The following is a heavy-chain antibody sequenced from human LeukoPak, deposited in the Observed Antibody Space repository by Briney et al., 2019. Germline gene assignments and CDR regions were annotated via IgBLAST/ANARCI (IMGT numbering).Heavy chain of an antibody. CDR3: ARSEVFLEWFVPDYYYYGMDV. Sequence: SGGSLRLSCAASGFTFSSYAMSWVRQAPGKGLEWVSAISGSGGSTYYADSVKGRFTISRDNSKNTLYLQMNSLRAEDTAVYYCARSEVFLEWFVPDYYYYGMDVWGQGTTVTVSS. D-gene: IGHD3-3*01. CDR1: GFTFSSYA. J-gene: IGHJ6*02. V-gene: IGHV3-23*01. CDR2: ISGSGGST.